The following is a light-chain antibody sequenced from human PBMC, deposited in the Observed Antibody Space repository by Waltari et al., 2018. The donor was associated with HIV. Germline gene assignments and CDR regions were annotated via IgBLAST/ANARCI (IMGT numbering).Light chain of an antibody. Sequence: SVLTQPPSVSGAPGQRVTISCTGSSSNIGARFDVHWYQQLPGTAPKLLIYGNNNRPSGVPYRFSGSRSGTSASLASTGLQAEDEADYYCQSYDSSLSGSVFGGGTKLTVL. CDR2: GNN. CDR3: QSYDSSLSGSV. J-gene: IGLJ2*01. CDR1: SSNIGARFD. V-gene: IGLV1-40*01.